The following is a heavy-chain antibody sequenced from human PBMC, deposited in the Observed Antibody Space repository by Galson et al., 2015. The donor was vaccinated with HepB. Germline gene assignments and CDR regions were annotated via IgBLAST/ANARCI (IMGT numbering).Heavy chain of an antibody. Sequence: SLRLSCAASGFTVGSNYMSWVRQAPGKGLEWVSVIYSGGSTYYADSVKGRFTISRDNSKNTLYLQMNSLRAEDTAVYYCARGGSGSPKDAFDIWGQGTMVTVSS. V-gene: IGHV3-66*01. D-gene: IGHD1-26*01. CDR3: ARGGSGSPKDAFDI. CDR2: IYSGGST. CDR1: GFTVGSNY. J-gene: IGHJ3*02.